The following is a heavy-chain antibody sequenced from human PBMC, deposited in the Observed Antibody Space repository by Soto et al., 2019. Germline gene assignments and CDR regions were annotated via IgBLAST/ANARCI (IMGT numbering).Heavy chain of an antibody. CDR2: INSDGSST. Sequence: EVKLVESGGGLVQPGGSLRLSCAASGFTFSSYWMHWVRQAPGKGLVWVSRINSDGSSTSYADSVKGRFTISRDNAKNTLYLQIHSLRAEDKALYCCAGHFAGNRDLGGQGTQVTVSS. CDR1: GFTFSSYW. J-gene: IGHJ4*02. D-gene: IGHD3-10*01. V-gene: IGHV3-74*01. CDR3: AGHFAGNRDL.